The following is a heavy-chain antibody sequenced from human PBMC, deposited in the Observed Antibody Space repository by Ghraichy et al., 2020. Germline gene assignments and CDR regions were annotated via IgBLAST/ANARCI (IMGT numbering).Heavy chain of an antibody. Sequence: SQTLSLTCAVYGGSFSGYYWSWIRQPPGKGLEWIGEINHSGSTNYNPSLKSRVTISVDTSKNQFSLKLSSVTAADTAVYYCARDVGIAAADIWGQGTMVTVSS. CDR3: ARDVGIAAADI. V-gene: IGHV4-34*01. J-gene: IGHJ3*02. CDR1: GGSFSGYY. CDR2: INHSGST. D-gene: IGHD6-13*01.